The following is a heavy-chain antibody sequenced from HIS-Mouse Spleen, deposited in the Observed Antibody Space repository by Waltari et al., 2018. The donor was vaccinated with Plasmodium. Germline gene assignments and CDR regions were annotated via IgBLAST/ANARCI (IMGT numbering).Heavy chain of an antibody. CDR2: ISYDGSNK. CDR1: GFPFSRYG. CDR3: AKDRRSSSWYVDY. V-gene: IGHV3-30*18. J-gene: IGHJ4*02. D-gene: IGHD6-13*01. Sequence: VQLVESGGGVVQPGRSLRLSCAASGFPFSRYGMHWVRQAPGKGLEWVAVISYDGSNKYYADSVKGRFTISRDNSKNTLYLQMNSLRAEDTAVYYCAKDRRSSSWYVDYWGQGTLVTVSS.